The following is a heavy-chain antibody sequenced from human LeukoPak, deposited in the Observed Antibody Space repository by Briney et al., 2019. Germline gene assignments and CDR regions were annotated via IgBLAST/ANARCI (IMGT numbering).Heavy chain of an antibody. J-gene: IGHJ4*02. CDR2: IQYDGNDK. Sequence: PGGSLRLSCAASGFTFSDYGMHWVRQAPGEGLEWVAFIQYDGNDKFYADSVQGRFTVSRDNSKNTLYLQMNSLRVEDTAVYYCAKDQKLEPFHYWGQGTLVTVSS. CDR3: AKDQKLEPFHY. V-gene: IGHV3-30*02. D-gene: IGHD1-1*01. CDR1: GFTFSDYG.